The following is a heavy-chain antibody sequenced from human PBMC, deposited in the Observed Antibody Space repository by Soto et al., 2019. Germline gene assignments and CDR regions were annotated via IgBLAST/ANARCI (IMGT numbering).Heavy chain of an antibody. CDR3: ARPHGGSSSPNWFDP. CDR2: INPNSGGT. J-gene: IGHJ5*02. Sequence: ASVKVSCKASGYTFTGYYMHWVRQAPGQGLEWMGWINPNSGGTNYAQKFQGRVTMTRDTSISTAYMELSRLRSDDTAVYYCARPHGGSSSPNWFDPWGQGTLVTVSS. D-gene: IGHD6-6*01. CDR1: GYTFTGYY. V-gene: IGHV1-2*02.